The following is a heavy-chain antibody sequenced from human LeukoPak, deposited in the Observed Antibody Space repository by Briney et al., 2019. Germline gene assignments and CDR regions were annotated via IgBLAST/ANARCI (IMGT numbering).Heavy chain of an antibody. D-gene: IGHD2-2*01. CDR1: GGTFSSYA. CDR2: IIPIFGTA. CDR3: ARAPDSTMYYFDY. Sequence: SVKVSCKASGGTFSSYAISWVRQAPGQGLEWMGGIIPIFGTANYAQKFQGRVTITTGEPTSTAYMELGSLRSEDTAVYYCARAPDSTMYYFDYWGQGTLVTVSS. V-gene: IGHV1-69*05. J-gene: IGHJ4*02.